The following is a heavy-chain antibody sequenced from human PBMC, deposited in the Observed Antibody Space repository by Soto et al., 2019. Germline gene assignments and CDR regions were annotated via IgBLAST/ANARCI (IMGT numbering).Heavy chain of an antibody. Sequence: QVQLVQSGAEVKKPGSSVKVSCKASGGTFSSYTISWVRQAPGQGLEWMGRIIPILGIANYAQKFQGRVTITADKSTSKAYMGLSSLGSEDTAVYYCAAPGGGGAFDIWGQGTMVTVSS. V-gene: IGHV1-69*02. CDR1: GGTFSSYT. D-gene: IGHD3-10*01. CDR3: AAPGGGGAFDI. CDR2: IIPILGIA. J-gene: IGHJ3*02.